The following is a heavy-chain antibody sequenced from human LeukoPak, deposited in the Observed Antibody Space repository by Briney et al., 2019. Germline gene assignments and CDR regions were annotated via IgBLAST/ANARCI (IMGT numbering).Heavy chain of an antibody. CDR2: IRSKRYDGAT. CDR3: TRDIFSGWYYFDF. Sequence: GGSLRLSCTASGFTFGDYAMSWVRQAPGKGLEWVGFIRSKRYDGATEYAASVKGRFTISRDDSKSVAYLHMNSLKTEDTAIYYCTRDIFSGWYYFDFWGQGTLVTVSS. V-gene: IGHV3-49*04. D-gene: IGHD6-19*01. CDR1: GFTFGDYA. J-gene: IGHJ4*02.